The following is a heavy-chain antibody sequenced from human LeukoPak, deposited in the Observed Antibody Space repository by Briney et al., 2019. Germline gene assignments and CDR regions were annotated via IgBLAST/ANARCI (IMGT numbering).Heavy chain of an antibody. V-gene: IGHV3-30*02. D-gene: IGHD2-2*01. CDR3: ANEGYCSSTSCSYYYYYYMDV. J-gene: IGHJ6*03. CDR2: IRYDGSNK. Sequence: GGSLRLSCAASGFIFSDYWMHWVRQAPGKGLEWVAFIRYDGSNKYYADSVKGRFTISRDNSKNTLYLQMNSLRAEGTAVYYCANEGYCSSTSCSYYYYYYMDVWGKGTTVTVSS. CDR1: GFIFSDYW.